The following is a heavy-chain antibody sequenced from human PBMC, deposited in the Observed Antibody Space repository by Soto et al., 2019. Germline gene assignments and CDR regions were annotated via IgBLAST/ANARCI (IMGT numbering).Heavy chain of an antibody. D-gene: IGHD6-13*01. CDR3: ARGIATTVNWFDP. J-gene: IGHJ5*02. CDR2: IYHSGST. V-gene: IGHV4-30-2*01. Sequence: TLSLACAVSGGSISSGGYSWSWIRQPPGKGLEWIGYIYHSGSTYYNPSLKSRVTISVDRSKNQLSLKLSSVTAADTAVYYCARGIATTVNWFDPWGQGTLVTVSS. CDR1: GGSISSGGYS.